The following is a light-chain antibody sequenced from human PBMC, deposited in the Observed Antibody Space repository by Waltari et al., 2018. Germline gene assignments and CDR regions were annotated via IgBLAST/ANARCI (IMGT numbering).Light chain of an antibody. CDR3: QQYDGEVVT. J-gene: IGKJ4*01. CDR1: QSVTSIS. V-gene: IGKV3-20*01. Sequence: EIVLTQSPGTLSLSPGERATLSCRASQSVTSISLTWYPQKLGQAPRLLTYGTSTRATGIPDRFSGSGSGTDFTLTISRLEPEDFAVYYCQQYDGEVVTFGGGTKVEI. CDR2: GTS.